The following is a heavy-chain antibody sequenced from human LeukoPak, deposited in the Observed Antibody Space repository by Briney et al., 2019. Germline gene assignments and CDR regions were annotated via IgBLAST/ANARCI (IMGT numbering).Heavy chain of an antibody. D-gene: IGHD1-26*01. CDR2: IYSGGSA. V-gene: IGHV3-53*01. CDR3: ARGEGGSYFFDY. CDR1: GFTVSSNY. J-gene: IGHJ4*02. Sequence: GGSLRLSCAASGFTVSSNYMSWVRQAPGKGLEWVSVIYSGGSAYYADSVKGRFTISRDNSKNTLYLQMNSLRAEDTAVYYCARGEGGSYFFDYWGQGTLVTVSS.